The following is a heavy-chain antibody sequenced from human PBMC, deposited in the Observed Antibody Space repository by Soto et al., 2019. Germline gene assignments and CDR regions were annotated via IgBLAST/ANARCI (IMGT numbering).Heavy chain of an antibody. D-gene: IGHD6-6*01. Sequence: QVQLVESGGGVVQPGRSLRLSCAASGFTFSSYAMHWVRQAPGKGLEWVAVISYDGSNKYYADSVKGRFTISRDNSKNTLYLQMNSLRAEDTAVYYCARDLLAARPTTNYYYYYGMDVWGQGTTVTVSS. CDR2: ISYDGSNK. CDR1: GFTFSSYA. J-gene: IGHJ6*02. CDR3: ARDLLAARPTTNYYYYYGMDV. V-gene: IGHV3-30-3*01.